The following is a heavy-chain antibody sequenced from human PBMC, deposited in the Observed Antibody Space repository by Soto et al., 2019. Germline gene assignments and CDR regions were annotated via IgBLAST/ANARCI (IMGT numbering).Heavy chain of an antibody. D-gene: IGHD2-15*01. Sequence: PGGSLRLSCAASGFTFSSYSMNWVRQAPGKGLEWVSYISSSSSTIYYADSVKGRFTISRDNAKNSLYLQMNSLRDEDTAVYYCARDTVVSPYYYYGMDVWGQGTTVTVSS. CDR3: ARDTVVSPYYYYGMDV. CDR1: GFTFSSYS. CDR2: ISSSSSTI. J-gene: IGHJ6*02. V-gene: IGHV3-48*02.